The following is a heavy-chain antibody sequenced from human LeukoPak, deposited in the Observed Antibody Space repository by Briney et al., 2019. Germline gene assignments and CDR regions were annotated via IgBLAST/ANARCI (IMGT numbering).Heavy chain of an antibody. CDR3: AREVAGHYYYYGMDV. J-gene: IGHJ6*02. CDR1: GGSISSCY. Sequence: SETLSLTCTVSGGSISSCYWSWIRQPPGKGLEWIGYIYYSGSTNYNPSLKSRVTISVDTSKNQFSLKLSSVTAADTAVYYCAREVAGHYYYYGMDVWGQGTTVTVSS. D-gene: IGHD6-19*01. V-gene: IGHV4-59*12. CDR2: IYYSGST.